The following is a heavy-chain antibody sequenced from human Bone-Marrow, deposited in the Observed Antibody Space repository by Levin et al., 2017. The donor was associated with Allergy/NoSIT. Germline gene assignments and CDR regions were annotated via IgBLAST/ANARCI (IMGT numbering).Heavy chain of an antibody. V-gene: IGHV1-8*01. J-gene: IGHJ4*02. CDR2: VSPKNGDT. CDR1: GFSFISYD. CDR3: TRRSYGSGPENFDY. D-gene: IGHD3-10*01. Sequence: ASVKVSCKASGFSFISYDINWVRQAPGQGLEWMGWVSPKNGDTGYAQKFQGRVTLSRDTSTTTAYMELNSLRPDDTAVFYCTRRSYGSGPENFDYWGQGTLVTVSA.